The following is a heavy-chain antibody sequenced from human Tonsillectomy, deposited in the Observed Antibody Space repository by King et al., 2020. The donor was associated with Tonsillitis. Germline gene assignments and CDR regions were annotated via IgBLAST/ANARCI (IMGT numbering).Heavy chain of an antibody. CDR2: VIPILGMP. J-gene: IGHJ4*02. CDR1: GGTFSTYS. CDR3: ARIQGGHCSGGSCHPVEH. D-gene: IGHD2-15*01. V-gene: IGHV1-69*04. Sequence: QLVQSGAEVKKPGSSVKVSCKASGGTFSTYSISWVRQAPGQGLEWMGRVIPILGMPNYAQKFQGRVTITADTSTDTVYMALSSLTSEDTAVYYCARIQGGHCSGGSCHPVEHGGQGTLVTVSS.